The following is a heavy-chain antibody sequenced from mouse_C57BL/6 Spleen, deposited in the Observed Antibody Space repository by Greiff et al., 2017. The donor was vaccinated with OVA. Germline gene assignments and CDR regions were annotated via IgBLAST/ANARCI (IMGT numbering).Heavy chain of an antibody. CDR3: ARPAYYSDEFAY. V-gene: IGHV1-55*01. J-gene: IGHJ3*01. CDR2: IYPGSGST. Sequence: VQLQQSGAELVKPGASVKMSCKASGYTFTSYWITWVKQRPGQGLEWIGDIYPGSGSTNYNEKFKSKATLTVDTSSSTAYMQLSSLTSEDSAVYYCARPAYYSDEFAYWGQGTLVTVSA. D-gene: IGHD2-12*01. CDR1: GYTFTSYW.